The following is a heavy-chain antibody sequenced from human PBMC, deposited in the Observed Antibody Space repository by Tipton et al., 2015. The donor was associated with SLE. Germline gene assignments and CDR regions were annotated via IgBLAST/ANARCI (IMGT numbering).Heavy chain of an antibody. CDR1: GYIFAAYD. CDR3: ARGGDFDF. J-gene: IGHJ5*01. Sequence: QLVQSGAEVKKPGDSVTVSCKASGYIFAAYDINWVRQAAGQGLEWVGWMNPDRGTTGYAQKFQGRVTMTGDTSRSTAYMELNSLTSEDTAIYYCARGGDFDFWGQGTRVTVSS. V-gene: IGHV1-8*01. CDR2: MNPDRGTT.